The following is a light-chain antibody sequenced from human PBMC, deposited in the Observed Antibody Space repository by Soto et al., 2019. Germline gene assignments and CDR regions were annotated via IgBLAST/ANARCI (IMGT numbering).Light chain of an antibody. CDR3: AVWDASLSAWV. CDR2: RNN. V-gene: IGLV1-47*01. J-gene: IGLJ3*02. CDR1: SSNIGRNY. Sequence: HSVLTQPPSESGTPGQRVTISCSGTSSNIGRNYVYWYQQLPGTAPKLVIHRNNQRPSGVPDRYSGSKSGTSASLAISGLRSEDEADYYCAVWDASLSAWVFGGGTKLTVL.